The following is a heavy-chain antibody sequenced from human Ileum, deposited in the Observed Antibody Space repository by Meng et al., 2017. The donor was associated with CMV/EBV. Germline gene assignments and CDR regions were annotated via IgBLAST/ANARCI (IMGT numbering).Heavy chain of an antibody. CDR1: GGTFSNYG. CDR2: IIPIFGTP. J-gene: IGHJ4*02. Sequence: YCKASGGTFSNYGINWVRQAPGHGLVWMGEIIPIFGTPKYAQEFQDRVTITTDESTSTTYMELSSLKSEDTAVYYCARGTSGSYFGQWGQGTLVTVSS. CDR3: ARGTSGSYFGQ. V-gene: IGHV1-69*05. D-gene: IGHD1-26*01.